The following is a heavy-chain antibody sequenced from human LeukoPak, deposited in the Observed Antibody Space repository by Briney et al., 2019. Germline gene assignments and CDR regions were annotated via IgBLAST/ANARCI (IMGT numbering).Heavy chain of an antibody. Sequence: PSETLSLTCTVSGGSISSHYWSWIRQPPGKGLEWIGYIYYSGSTNHNPSLKSRVTISVDTSKNQFSLKLSSVTAADTAVYYCARERGAYYYDSREPLFDPWGQGTLVTVSS. CDR1: GGSISSHY. D-gene: IGHD3-22*01. CDR2: IYYSGST. V-gene: IGHV4-59*11. J-gene: IGHJ5*02. CDR3: ARERGAYYYDSREPLFDP.